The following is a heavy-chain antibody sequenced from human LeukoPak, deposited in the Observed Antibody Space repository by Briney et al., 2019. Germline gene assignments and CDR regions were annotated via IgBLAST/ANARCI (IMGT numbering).Heavy chain of an antibody. CDR2: INHSGST. D-gene: IGHD3-10*01. V-gene: IGHV4-34*01. Sequence: PSETLSLTCAVYGGSFSGYYWSWIRQPPGKGLEWIGEINHSGSTNYNPSLKSRVTISVDTSKNQFSLKLSSVTAADTAVYYCARPVGFGEPFFDYWGQGTLVTVSS. CDR3: ARPVGFGEPFFDY. CDR1: GGSFSGYY. J-gene: IGHJ4*02.